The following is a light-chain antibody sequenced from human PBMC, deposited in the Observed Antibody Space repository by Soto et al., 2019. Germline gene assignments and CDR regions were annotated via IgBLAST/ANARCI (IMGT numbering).Light chain of an antibody. V-gene: IGKV3-11*01. J-gene: IGKJ1*01. CDR1: QSIDSH. CDR2: DAS. Sequence: EIALTQSPASLSLSPGGRATLSCRVSQSIDSHLAWYQQKPGQAPRLLIYDASNRATGIPARFSGSGSGTDFTLTISSLEPEDFAVYYCQQRSNWPWTFGQGTKVDIK. CDR3: QQRSNWPWT.